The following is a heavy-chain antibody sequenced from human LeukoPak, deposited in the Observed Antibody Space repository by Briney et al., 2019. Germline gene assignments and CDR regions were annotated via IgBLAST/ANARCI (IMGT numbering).Heavy chain of an antibody. Sequence: PSETLSLTCTVSGGSTSSYYWSWIRQPPGKGLEWIAHMYYSGSTNYNPSLKSRVTISVDTSKNQFSLKVSSVTAADTAVYYCARFDANWRRFDYCGQGNLVTVSS. D-gene: IGHD1-1*01. CDR1: GGSTSSYY. J-gene: IGHJ4*02. CDR3: ARFDANWRRFDY. V-gene: IGHV4-59*01. CDR2: MYYSGST.